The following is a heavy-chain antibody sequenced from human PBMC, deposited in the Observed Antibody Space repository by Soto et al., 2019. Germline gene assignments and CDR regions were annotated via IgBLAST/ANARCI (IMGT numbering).Heavy chain of an antibody. D-gene: IGHD2-15*01. CDR1: GGSISSGGYY. J-gene: IGHJ5*02. CDR3: ARESARVVYWFDP. Sequence: SETLSLTCTVSGGSISSGGYYWSWIRQHPGKGLEWIGYIYYSGSTYYNPSLKSRVTISVDTSKNRFSLKLSSVTAADTAVYYCARESARVVYWFDPWGQGTLVTVSS. CDR2: IYYSGST. V-gene: IGHV4-31*03.